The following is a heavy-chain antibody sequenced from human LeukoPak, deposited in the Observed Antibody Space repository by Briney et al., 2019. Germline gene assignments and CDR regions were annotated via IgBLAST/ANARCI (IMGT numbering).Heavy chain of an antibody. CDR1: GYTFTNYW. D-gene: IGHD6-13*01. CDR3: ARLLAAATGHYFDY. J-gene: IGHJ4*02. V-gene: IGHV5-51*01. CDR2: IHPGDSDT. Sequence: GESLKISCKGSGYTFTNYWIGWVRQMPGKGLEWMGIIHPGDSDTRYSPSFQGQVTISADKSISTAYLQWSSLKASDTAMYYCARLLAAATGHYFDYWGQGTLVTVSS.